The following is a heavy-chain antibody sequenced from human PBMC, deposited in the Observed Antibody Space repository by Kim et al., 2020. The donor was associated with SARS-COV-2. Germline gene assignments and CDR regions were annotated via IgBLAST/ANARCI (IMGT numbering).Heavy chain of an antibody. J-gene: IGHJ6*02. D-gene: IGHD1-26*01. V-gene: IGHV1-46*04. Sequence: YAKKLQGRVTMTRDTSTSTVYMELSSLRSEDTAVYYCARDLSGYYYYGMDVWGQGTTVTVSS. CDR3: ARDLSGYYYYGMDV.